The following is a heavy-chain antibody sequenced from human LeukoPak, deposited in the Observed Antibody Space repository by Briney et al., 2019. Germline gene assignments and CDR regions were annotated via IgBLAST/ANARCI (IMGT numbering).Heavy chain of an antibody. CDR2: IYYSGST. D-gene: IGHD2-2*01. Sequence: SETLSLTCTVSGGSISSSSYYWGWIRQPPGKGLEWIGSIYYSGSTYYNPSLKSRVTILVDTSKNQFSLKLSSVTAADTAVYYCARDPGASSDYWGQGTLVTVSS. CDR1: GGSISSSSYY. CDR3: ARDPGASSDY. V-gene: IGHV4-39*07. J-gene: IGHJ4*02.